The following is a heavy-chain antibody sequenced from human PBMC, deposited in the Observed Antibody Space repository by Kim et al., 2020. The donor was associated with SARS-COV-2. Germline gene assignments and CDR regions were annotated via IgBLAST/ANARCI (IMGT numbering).Heavy chain of an antibody. Sequence: GGSLRLSCAASGFTVSSNYMSWVRQAPGKGLEWVSVIYSGGSTYYADSVKGRFTISRHNSKNTLYLQMNSLRAEDTAVYYCARGYILPPMDYYDSSGYYYLGPDGLPGGGYFDLWGRGTLVTVSS. D-gene: IGHD3-22*01. CDR1: GFTVSSNY. J-gene: IGHJ2*01. V-gene: IGHV3-53*04. CDR2: IYSGGST. CDR3: ARGYILPPMDYYDSSGYYYLGPDGLPGGGYFDL.